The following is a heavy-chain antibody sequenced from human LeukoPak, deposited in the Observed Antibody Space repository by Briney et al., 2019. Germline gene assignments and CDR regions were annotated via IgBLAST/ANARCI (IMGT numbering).Heavy chain of an antibody. CDR2: IKSKTDGGTT. J-gene: IGHJ2*01. D-gene: IGHD1-26*01. CDR1: GFTFSKAW. Sequence: GGSLRLSCAASGFTFSKAWMSWVRQAPGKGLEWVGRIKSKTDGGTTDYAAPVEGRFTISRDDSKNTLYLQINSLKTEDTAVYYCTTQSDGRYSYYWYFDLWGRGTLVTVSS. V-gene: IGHV3-15*01. CDR3: TTQSDGRYSYYWYFDL.